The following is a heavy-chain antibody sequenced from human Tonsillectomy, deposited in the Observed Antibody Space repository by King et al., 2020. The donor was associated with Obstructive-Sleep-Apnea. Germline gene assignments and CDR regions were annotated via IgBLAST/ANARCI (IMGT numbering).Heavy chain of an antibody. V-gene: IGHV4-39*07. CDR1: GGSISSSSYY. J-gene: IGHJ3*02. CDR2: IYYSGST. D-gene: IGHD5-18*01. CDR3: AREVTGPNAFDI. Sequence: MQLQESGPGLVKPSETLSLTCTVSGGSISSSSYYWGWIRQPPGKGLEWIGSIYYSGSTYYNPSLKSRVTISVDTSKNQFSLKLSSVTAADTAVYYCAREVTGPNAFDIWGHGTMVTVSS.